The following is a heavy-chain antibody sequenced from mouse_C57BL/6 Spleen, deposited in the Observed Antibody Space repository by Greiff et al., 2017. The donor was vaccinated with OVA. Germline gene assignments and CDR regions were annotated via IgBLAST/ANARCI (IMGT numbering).Heavy chain of an antibody. J-gene: IGHJ2*01. V-gene: IGHV10-1*01. CDR3: VRQGGSSPFDY. Sequence: EAGGGLVQPKGSLKLSCAASGFSFNTYAMNWVRQAPGKGLEWVARIRSKSNNYATYYADSVKDRFTISRDDSESMLYLQMNNLKTEDTAMYYCVRQGGSSPFDYWGQGTTLTVSS. CDR2: IRSKSNNYAT. D-gene: IGHD1-1*01. CDR1: GFSFNTYA.